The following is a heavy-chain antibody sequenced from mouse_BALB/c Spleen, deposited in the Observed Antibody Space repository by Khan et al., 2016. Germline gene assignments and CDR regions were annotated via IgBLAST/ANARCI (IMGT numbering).Heavy chain of an antibody. J-gene: IGHJ4*01. CDR1: EYTFTNYG. V-gene: IGHV9-1*02. Sequence: QIQLVQSGPELKKPGETVKISCKASEYTFTNYGMNWVKQAPGKGLKWMGWINTYTGEPTYSDDFKGRFAFSLETSAGAAYLQINNLKNEDMATYFCATGTVRAGPMDYWGQGTSVTVSS. D-gene: IGHD3-3*01. CDR3: ATGTVRAGPMDY. CDR2: INTYTGEP.